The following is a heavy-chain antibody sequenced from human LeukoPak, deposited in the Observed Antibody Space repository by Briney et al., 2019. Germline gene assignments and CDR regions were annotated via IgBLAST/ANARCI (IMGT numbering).Heavy chain of an antibody. CDR3: ARESGLLGDY. CDR2: IYRGGST. J-gene: IGHJ4*02. D-gene: IGHD3-22*01. Sequence: PGGSLRLSCAASGFTVSSNYMSWVRQTPGKGLEWVSVIYRGGSTYYADSVKGRFTISRHNSKNTLYLQMNSLRAEDRAMYYCARESGLLGDYWGQGTLVTVSS. V-gene: IGHV3-53*04. CDR1: GFTVSSNY.